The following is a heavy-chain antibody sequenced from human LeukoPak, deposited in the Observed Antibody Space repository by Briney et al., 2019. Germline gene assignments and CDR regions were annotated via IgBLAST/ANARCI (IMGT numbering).Heavy chain of an antibody. CDR2: IYYSGST. CDR1: GGSISSSSYY. D-gene: IGHD3-9*01. CDR3: AREGGDILTGYYISPDYWYFDL. J-gene: IGHJ2*01. V-gene: IGHV4-39*07. Sequence: SETLSLTCTVSGGSISSSSYYWGWIRQPPGKGLEWIGSIYYSGSTYYNPSLKSRVTISVDTSKNQFSLKLSSVTAADTAVYYCAREGGDILTGYYISPDYWYFDLWGRGTLVTVSS.